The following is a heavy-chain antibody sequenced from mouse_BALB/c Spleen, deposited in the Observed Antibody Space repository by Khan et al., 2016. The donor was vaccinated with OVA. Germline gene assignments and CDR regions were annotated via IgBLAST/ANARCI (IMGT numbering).Heavy chain of an antibody. CDR1: GYIFTSYW. Sequence: QVQLQQSGAELVRPGASVKLSCKTSGYIFTSYWIHWVKQRSGQGLEWIARIYPGTDNTYYNEKLRDKATLTADQSSSTAYIQLSSLKSEDSAVYFCAREEALYYFAYWGQGTTLTVSS. CDR2: IYPGTDNT. D-gene: IGHD1-1*01. CDR3: AREEALYYFAY. J-gene: IGHJ2*01. V-gene: IGHV1S132*01.